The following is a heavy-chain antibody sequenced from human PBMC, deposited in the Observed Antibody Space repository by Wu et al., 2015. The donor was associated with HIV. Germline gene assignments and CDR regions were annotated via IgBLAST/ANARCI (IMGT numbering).Heavy chain of an antibody. CDR3: ARDHLVGAPGGMHDP. V-gene: IGHV1-2*02. CDR1: GYTFTDYY. J-gene: IGHJ5*02. Sequence: QVQLVQSGAEVRKPGASVKVSCKTSGYTFTDYYIHWVRQAPGQGLEWMGWINPNTGGTNYAQKFRGRVSMTGDTSINTAYMELNRLTSDDTAIYYCARDHLVGAPGGMHDPWGQGTLVTVSS. D-gene: IGHD1-26*01. CDR2: INPNTGGT.